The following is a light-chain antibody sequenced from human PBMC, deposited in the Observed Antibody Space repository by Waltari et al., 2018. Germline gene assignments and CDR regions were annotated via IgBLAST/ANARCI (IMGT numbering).Light chain of an antibody. J-gene: IGKJ5*01. CDR3: QQLNSYLSIT. CDR2: AAS. Sequence: DIQLTQSPSFLSASVGARVTITCRASQGISSYLAWYQQKPGKAPKLLIYAASTLQSGVPSRFSGSGSGTEFTLTISSLQPEDFATYYCQQLNSYLSITFGQGTRLEIK. V-gene: IGKV1-9*01. CDR1: QGISSY.